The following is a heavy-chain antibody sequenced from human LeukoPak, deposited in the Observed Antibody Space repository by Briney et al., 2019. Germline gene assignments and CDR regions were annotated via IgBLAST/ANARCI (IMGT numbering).Heavy chain of an antibody. D-gene: IGHD3-10*01. V-gene: IGHV3-23*01. CDR3: AKILGGYYGSQNYRDY. Sequence: GGSRRLSCAASGFTFSSNVMSWVRQAPGKGLEWVSTVSTTSDSAYYADSVKGRFTISRDNSKSSLYLQMISLRAEDTAIYYCAKILGGYYGSQNYRDYWGQGTLVTVSS. J-gene: IGHJ4*02. CDR2: VSTTSDSA. CDR1: GFTFSSNV.